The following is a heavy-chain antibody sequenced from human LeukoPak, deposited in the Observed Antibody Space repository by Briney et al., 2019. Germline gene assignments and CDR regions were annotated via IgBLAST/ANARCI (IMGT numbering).Heavy chain of an antibody. CDR3: ARGEGDILTAYYYYYMDV. Sequence: SETLSLTCTVSGGSISSYYWNWIRQPPGKGLEGIGYIYYSGSTNYNPSLKSRVTISVDTSKNQFSLKLSSVTAADTAVYYCARGEGDILTAYYYYYMDVWGKGTTVTVSS. CDR1: GGSISSYY. D-gene: IGHD3-9*01. V-gene: IGHV4-59*01. CDR2: IYYSGST. J-gene: IGHJ6*03.